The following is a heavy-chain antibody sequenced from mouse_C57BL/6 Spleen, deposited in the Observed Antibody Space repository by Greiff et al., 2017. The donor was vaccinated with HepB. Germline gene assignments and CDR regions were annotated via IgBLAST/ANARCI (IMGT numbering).Heavy chain of an antibody. CDR3: ARGRYDYDKAYYFDY. Sequence: EVQGVESGPVLVKPGASVKMSCKASGYTFTDYYMNWVKQSHGKSLEWIGVINPYNGGTSYNQKFKGKATLTVDKSSSTAYMELNSLTSEDSAVYYCARGRYDYDKAYYFDYWGQGTTLTVSS. CDR1: GYTFTDYY. CDR2: INPYNGGT. J-gene: IGHJ2*01. V-gene: IGHV1-19*01. D-gene: IGHD2-4*01.